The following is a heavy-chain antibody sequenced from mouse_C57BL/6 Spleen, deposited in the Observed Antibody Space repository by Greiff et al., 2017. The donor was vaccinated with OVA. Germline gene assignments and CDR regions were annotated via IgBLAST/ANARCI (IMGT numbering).Heavy chain of an antibody. CDR1: GFTFSDYY. CDR2: INYDGSST. CDR3: ARAGSNWYFDV. J-gene: IGHJ1*03. V-gene: IGHV5-16*01. Sequence: EVKLVESEGGLVQPGSSMKLSCTASGFTFSDYYLAWVRQVPEQGLEWVANINYDGSSTYSLASLQSRFINSRDNAKNILYLQMSSLKSEDTATYYCARAGSNWYFDVWGTGTTVTVSS. D-gene: IGHD1-1*01.